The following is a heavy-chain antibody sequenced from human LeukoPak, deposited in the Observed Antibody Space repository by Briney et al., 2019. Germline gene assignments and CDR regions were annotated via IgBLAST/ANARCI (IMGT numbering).Heavy chain of an antibody. CDR3: ARPRGYCSSTTCFGFYFDY. CDR1: GYSFATYW. J-gene: IGHJ4*02. Sequence: GESLKISCEVSGYSFATYWIGWVRQMPGKGLEWMGIIYPGDSDTRYSPSFQGQVTISDDKSISTAYLQWSSLKASDTAMYYCARPRGYCSSTTCFGFYFDYWGQGTLVTVSS. V-gene: IGHV5-51*01. D-gene: IGHD2-2*01. CDR2: IYPGDSDT.